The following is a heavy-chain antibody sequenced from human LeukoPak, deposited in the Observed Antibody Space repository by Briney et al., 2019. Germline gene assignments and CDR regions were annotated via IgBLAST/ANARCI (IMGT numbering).Heavy chain of an antibody. V-gene: IGHV4-39*01. Sequence: SETLSLTCTVSGGSISSSSYYWGWIRQPPGEGLEWIGSIYYSGSTYYNPSLKSRVTISVNTSKTQFSLKLSSVTAADKAVYYCARMYYDFWSGYLDYWGQGTLVTVSS. J-gene: IGHJ4*02. CDR2: IYYSGST. D-gene: IGHD3-3*01. CDR1: GGSISSSSYY. CDR3: ARMYYDFWSGYLDY.